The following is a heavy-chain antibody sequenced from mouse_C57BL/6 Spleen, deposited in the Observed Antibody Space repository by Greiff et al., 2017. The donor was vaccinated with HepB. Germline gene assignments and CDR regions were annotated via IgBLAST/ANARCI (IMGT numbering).Heavy chain of an antibody. Sequence: EVQLQQSGPVLVKPGASVKLSCKASGYTFTDYYMNWVKQSHGKSLEWIGVINPYNGGTSYNQKFKGKATLTVDKSSSTANMELNSLTSEDSAVYYGARGDYGSGLAYWGQGTTLTVSS. CDR3: ARGDYGSGLAY. CDR2: INPYNGGT. D-gene: IGHD1-1*01. V-gene: IGHV1-19*01. J-gene: IGHJ2*01. CDR1: GYTFTDYY.